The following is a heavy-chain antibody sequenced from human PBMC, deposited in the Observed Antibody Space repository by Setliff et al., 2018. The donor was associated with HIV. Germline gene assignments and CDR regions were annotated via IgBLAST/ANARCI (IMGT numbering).Heavy chain of an antibody. V-gene: IGHV4-39*01. D-gene: IGHD6-13*01. CDR3: ARHPRGSIAAAASSFDY. CDR2: IYDSGST. J-gene: IGHJ4*02. Sequence: PSETLSLTCTVYGASISNSNSYWGWIRQPPGKRLEWLGSIYDSGSTSYNPSLSSRLTISVDTSKSHVSLRLSSVTAADTAVYYCARHPRGSIAAAASSFDYWGQGTLVTVSS. CDR1: GASISNSNSY.